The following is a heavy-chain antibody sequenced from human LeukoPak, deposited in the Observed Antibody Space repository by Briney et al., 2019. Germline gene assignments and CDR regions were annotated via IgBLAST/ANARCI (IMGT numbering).Heavy chain of an antibody. CDR2: FYTRGST. CDR3: ARGYCSGGSCYSYYYYNYMDV. J-gene: IGHJ6*03. V-gene: IGHV4-61*09. CDR1: GGSISSGTYY. Sequence: SETLSLTCTVSGGSISSGTYYWSWIRQPAGKGLEWIGHFYTRGSTNYNPSLKSRVTISVDTSKNQFSLKLSSVTAADTAVYYCARGYCSGGSCYSYYYYNYMDVWGKGTTVTISS. D-gene: IGHD2-15*01.